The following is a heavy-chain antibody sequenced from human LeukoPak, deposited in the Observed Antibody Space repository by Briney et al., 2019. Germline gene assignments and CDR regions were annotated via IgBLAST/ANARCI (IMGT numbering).Heavy chain of an antibody. V-gene: IGHV3-23*01. J-gene: IGHJ1*01. Sequence: GGSLRLSCAASGFTFSSYAMSWVRQAPGKGLERVSAISGSGGSTYYADSVKGRFTISRDNSKNTLYLQMNSLRAEDTAVYYCANHGIAVAGPAEYFQHWGQGTLVTVSS. CDR1: GFTFSSYA. D-gene: IGHD6-19*01. CDR2: ISGSGGST. CDR3: ANHGIAVAGPAEYFQH.